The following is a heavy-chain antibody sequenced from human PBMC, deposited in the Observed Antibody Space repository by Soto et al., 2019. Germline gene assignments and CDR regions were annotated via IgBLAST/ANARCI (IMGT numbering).Heavy chain of an antibody. D-gene: IGHD1-1*01. V-gene: IGHV4-34*01. CDR1: GQSFSGHS. J-gene: IGHJ4*02. CDR2: INESGST. Sequence: QVQLQQWGAGLVKPSKTLSLSCAVYGQSFSGHSWAWIRQSPGKGLEWIGEINESGSTYYNPSLKSRVTISADTSKNQFSLKLSSVSAADTAVYFCARGSGIVALPGELEDVNYDYWGQGTLVNVSS. CDR3: ARGSGIVALPGELEDVNYDY.